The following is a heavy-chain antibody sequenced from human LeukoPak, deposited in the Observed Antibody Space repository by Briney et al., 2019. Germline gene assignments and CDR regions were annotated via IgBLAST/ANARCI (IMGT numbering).Heavy chain of an antibody. D-gene: IGHD3-3*01. V-gene: IGHV3-11*01. J-gene: IGHJ4*02. CDR3: AREVRSAHYFDY. Sequence: GGSLRLSCAASGFTFSDYYMSWIRQAPGKGLEWVSYISSSGSTLYYADSVKGRFTISRDNAKNSLYLQMNSLRAEDTAVYYCAREVRSAHYFDYWGQGTLVTVSS. CDR2: ISSSGSTL. CDR1: GFTFSDYY.